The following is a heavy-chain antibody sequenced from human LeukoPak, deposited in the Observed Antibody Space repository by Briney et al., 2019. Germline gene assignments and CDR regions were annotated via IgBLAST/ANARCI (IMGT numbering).Heavy chain of an antibody. V-gene: IGHV5-51*01. CDR2: IYPGDSDT. CDR1: GYSFTSYW. D-gene: IGHD4-23*01. J-gene: IGHJ4*02. CDR3: ARCMNGGNSPFDY. Sequence: PGESLKISCKGSGYSFTSYWIGWVRQMPGKGLEWMGIIYPGDSDTRYSPSFQGQVTISADKSISTACLQWSSLKASDTAVYYCARCMNGGNSPFDYWGQGTLVTVSS.